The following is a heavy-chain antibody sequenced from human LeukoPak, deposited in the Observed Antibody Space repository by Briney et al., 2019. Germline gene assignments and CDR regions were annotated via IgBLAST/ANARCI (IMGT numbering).Heavy chain of an antibody. D-gene: IGHD4-11*01. Sequence: ASVTVSCKASGYTFTSYGISWVRQAPGQGLEWMGWISAYNGNTNYAQKLQGRVTITTDTSTSTAYMELRSLRSDDTAVYYCARGPQATVTTPYYYYGMDVWGQGTTVTVSS. CDR3: ARGPQATVTTPYYYYGMDV. V-gene: IGHV1-18*01. CDR2: ISAYNGNT. CDR1: GYTFTSYG. J-gene: IGHJ6*02.